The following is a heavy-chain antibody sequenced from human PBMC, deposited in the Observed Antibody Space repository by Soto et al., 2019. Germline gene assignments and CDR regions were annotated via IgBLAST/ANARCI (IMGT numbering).Heavy chain of an antibody. D-gene: IGHD2-21*02. V-gene: IGHV4-4*02. CDR2: IYHSGSA. Sequence: QVQLQELGPGLVKPSGTLSLTCAVSGGSVSSSNWWSWVRQSPGKGLEWMGEIYHSGSAHYNPSRKSRATISLDKSKNQFSLRLTSVTAADTAVYYCARVPGVVVSADDAFDIWGPGTRVIVSS. CDR1: GGSVSSSNW. CDR3: ARVPGVVVSADDAFDI. J-gene: IGHJ3*02.